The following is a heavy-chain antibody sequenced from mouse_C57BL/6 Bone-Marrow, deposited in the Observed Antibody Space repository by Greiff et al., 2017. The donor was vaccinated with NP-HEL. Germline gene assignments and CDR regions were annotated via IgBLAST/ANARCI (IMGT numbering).Heavy chain of an antibody. D-gene: IGHD1-1*01. V-gene: IGHV1-64*01. CDR1: GYTFTSYW. Sequence: QVQLQQPGAELVKPGASVKLSCKASGYTFTSYWMHWVKQRPGQGLEWIGMIHPNSGSTNYNEKFKSKATLTVDKSSSTAYMQLSSLTSEDSAVYYCARGYGSSYRYWDVWGTGTTVTVSS. CDR3: ARGYGSSYRYWDV. J-gene: IGHJ1*03. CDR2: IHPNSGST.